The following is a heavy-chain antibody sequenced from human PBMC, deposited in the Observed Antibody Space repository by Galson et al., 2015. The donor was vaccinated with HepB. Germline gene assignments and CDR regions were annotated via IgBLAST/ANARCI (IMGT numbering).Heavy chain of an antibody. J-gene: IGHJ4*02. CDR2: IWYDGSNK. V-gene: IGHV3-33*01. D-gene: IGHD5-24*01. Sequence: SLRLSCAASGFTFSSYGMHWVRQAPGKGLEWVAVIWYDGSNKYYADSVKGRFTISRDNSKNTLYLQMNSLRAEDTAVYYCARERASMGFDYWGKGTLVTVSS. CDR3: ARERASMGFDY. CDR1: GFTFSSYG.